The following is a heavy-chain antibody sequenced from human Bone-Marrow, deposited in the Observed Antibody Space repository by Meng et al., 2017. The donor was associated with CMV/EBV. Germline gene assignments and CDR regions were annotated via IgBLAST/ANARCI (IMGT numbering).Heavy chain of an antibody. CDR2: INAGNGNT. D-gene: IGHD6-13*01. J-gene: IGHJ5*02. Sequence: QGHLVQSGAEMKKPGASVMISCKASGYTFSSYSIHWVRQAPGQSIEWMGWINAGNGNTRYSEKFQGRVTITRETSAATAYMFLSSLRSQDTAVYYCAREKAGVPFDPWGQGTLVTVSS. CDR1: GYTFSSYS. V-gene: IGHV1-3*01. CDR3: AREKAGVPFDP.